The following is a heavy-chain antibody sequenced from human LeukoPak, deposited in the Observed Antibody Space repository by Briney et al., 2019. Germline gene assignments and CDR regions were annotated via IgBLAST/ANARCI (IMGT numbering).Heavy chain of an antibody. D-gene: IGHD3-22*01. CDR1: NGSVSSGSYY. Sequence: KCAETLSLTCTVSNGSVSSGSYYWTWIRRPPGKGLQWIGYIFYSGTTNYNPSLKRQVTMSADTSKNQFSLKLSSVTAADTAVYYCARAIRYYYDSSDYYQYYFDYWGQGILVSVSS. CDR3: ARAIRYYYDSSDYYQYYFDY. V-gene: IGHV4-61*01. CDR2: IFYSGTT. J-gene: IGHJ4*01.